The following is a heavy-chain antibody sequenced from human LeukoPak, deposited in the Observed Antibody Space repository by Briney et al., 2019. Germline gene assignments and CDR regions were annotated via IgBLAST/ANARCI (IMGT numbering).Heavy chain of an antibody. D-gene: IGHD3-10*01. CDR2: ISGSGGST. CDR3: AKGKQSGLIYLDY. CDR1: GFTFSSYA. V-gene: IGHV3-23*01. Sequence: GGSLRLSCAASGFTFSSYAMSWVRQAPRKGLEWVSAISGSGGSTYYADSVKGRFTISRDNSKNTLYLQMNSLRAEDTAVYYCAKGKQSGLIYLDYWGQGTLVTVSS. J-gene: IGHJ4*02.